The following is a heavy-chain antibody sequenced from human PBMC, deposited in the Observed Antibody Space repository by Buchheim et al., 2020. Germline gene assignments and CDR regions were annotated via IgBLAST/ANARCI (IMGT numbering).Heavy chain of an antibody. CDR1: GFTFSSYG. CDR3: AKADTSAAYYYDSSGYFNDYYYYYGMDV. V-gene: IGHV3-30*18. CDR2: ISYDGSNK. Sequence: QVQLVESGGGVVQPGRSLRLSCAASGFTFSSYGMHWVRQAPGKGLEWVAVISYDGSNKYYADSVKGRFTISRDNSKNTLYLQMNSLRAEDTAVYYCAKADTSAAYYYDSSGYFNDYYYYYGMDVWGQGTT. J-gene: IGHJ6*02. D-gene: IGHD3-22*01.